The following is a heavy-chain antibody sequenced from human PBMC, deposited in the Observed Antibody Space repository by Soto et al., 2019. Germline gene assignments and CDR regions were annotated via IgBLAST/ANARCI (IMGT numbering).Heavy chain of an antibody. D-gene: IGHD3-22*01. Sequence: SETLSLTCTVSGGSISSYYWSWIRQPAGKGLEWIGRIYTSGSTNYNPSLKSRVTMSVDTSKNQFSLKLSSVTAADTAVYYCARDYDSSGYDAFDIWGQGTMVTVSS. V-gene: IGHV4-4*07. CDR1: GGSISSYY. CDR2: IYTSGST. CDR3: ARDYDSSGYDAFDI. J-gene: IGHJ3*02.